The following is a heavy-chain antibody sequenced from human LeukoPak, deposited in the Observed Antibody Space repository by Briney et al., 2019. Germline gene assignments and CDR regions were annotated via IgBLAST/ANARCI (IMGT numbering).Heavy chain of an antibody. Sequence: ASVKVSCKASGGTFSSYAFSWVRQAPGQGLEWMGGIIPMFATSNYTQKFQGRVTITADESTSTAYMELRSLRSEDTAVYYCAKDPWYNWNDDGYWGQGTLVIVSS. V-gene: IGHV1-69*13. J-gene: IGHJ4*02. CDR2: IIPMFATS. CDR1: GGTFSSYA. D-gene: IGHD1-1*01. CDR3: AKDPWYNWNDDGY.